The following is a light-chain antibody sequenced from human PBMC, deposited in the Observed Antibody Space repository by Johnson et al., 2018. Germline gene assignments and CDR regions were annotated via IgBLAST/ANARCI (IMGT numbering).Light chain of an antibody. J-gene: IGLJ1*01. CDR2: ENN. CDR3: GTWDSSLSAGNV. CDR1: SSNIGNNY. V-gene: IGLV1-51*02. Sequence: QSVLTQPPSVSAAPGQKVTISCSGSSSNIGNNYVSWYQQLPGTAPKLLIYENNKRPSGIPARFSGSKSGTSATPAITGLQPGDEADYYCGTWDSSLSAGNVFGTGTKVTVL.